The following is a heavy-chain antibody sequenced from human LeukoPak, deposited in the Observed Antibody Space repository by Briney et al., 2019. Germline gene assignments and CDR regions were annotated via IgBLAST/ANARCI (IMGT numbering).Heavy chain of an antibody. J-gene: IGHJ4*02. CDR1: GYSISSDYY. CDR2: IDHSGST. V-gene: IGHV4-38-2*02. CDR3: ARHGPLSYDSSGYYFDY. D-gene: IGHD3-22*01. Sequence: SEALSLTCTVSGYSISSDYYWGWIRQPPGKGLEWIGSIDHSGSTYYNASLKSRVTISIDTSKNHFSLKLNSVTAADTAVYYCARHGPLSYDSSGYYFDYWGQGTLVTVSS.